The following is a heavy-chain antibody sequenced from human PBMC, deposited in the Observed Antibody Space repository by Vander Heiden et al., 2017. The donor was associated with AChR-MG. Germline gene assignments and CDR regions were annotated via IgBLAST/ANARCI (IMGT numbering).Heavy chain of an antibody. CDR1: GFTFIGYW. Sequence: EVQLVESGGGLVQPGGSMRLSCAASGFTFIGYWMCWVRQAPGKGLEWVANIKHDGSEKYYVDSVKGRFTISRDNAKNSLYLQMNNLRAEDTAVYYCARDDIAAYDYWGQGTLVTVSS. D-gene: IGHD6-13*01. CDR3: ARDDIAAYDY. V-gene: IGHV3-7*01. CDR2: IKHDGSEK. J-gene: IGHJ4*02.